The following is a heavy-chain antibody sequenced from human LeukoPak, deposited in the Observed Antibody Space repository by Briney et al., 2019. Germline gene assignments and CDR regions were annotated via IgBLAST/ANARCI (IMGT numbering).Heavy chain of an antibody. CDR3: ARGRYSGYDWVDY. CDR2: IYYSGST. J-gene: IGHJ4*02. Sequence: SETLSLXCTVSGGSISSYYGSWIRQPPGKGLEWIGYIYYSGSTNYNPSLKSRVTISVDTSKNQFSLKLSSVTAADTAVYYCARGRYSGYDWVDYWGQGTLVTVSS. CDR1: GGSISSYY. V-gene: IGHV4-59*01. D-gene: IGHD5-12*01.